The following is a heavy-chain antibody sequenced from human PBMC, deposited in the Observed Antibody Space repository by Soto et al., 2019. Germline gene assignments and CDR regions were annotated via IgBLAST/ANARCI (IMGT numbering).Heavy chain of an antibody. J-gene: IGHJ4*02. V-gene: IGHV4-59*01. CDR2: VYYSGSA. CDR3: ARGSMVRGPAPFDY. D-gene: IGHD3-10*01. CDR1: GGSIRSYY. Sequence: SETLSLTCNVSGGSIRSYYWNWIRQPPGKTLEWIGDVYYSGSANYNPSLKSRVTISVDMSRNQFSLKLNSVTAADTAVYYCARGSMVRGPAPFDYWGQGTLVTVSS.